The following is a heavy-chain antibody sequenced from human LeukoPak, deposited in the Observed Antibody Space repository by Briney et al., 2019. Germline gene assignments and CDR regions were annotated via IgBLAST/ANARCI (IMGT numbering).Heavy chain of an antibody. V-gene: IGHV3-30*03. J-gene: IGHJ6*02. CDR2: ISYDGRNT. D-gene: IGHD1-26*01. CDR1: GFTFSSYG. Sequence: GGSLRLSCAASGFTFSSYGMHWVRQAPGKGLEWVAVISYDGRNTYYADSVKGRFTISRDNSKNTLYLQMHSLRAEDTAVYYCARDRVRDSGSYSLYYYYGMDVWGQGTTVTVSS. CDR3: ARDRVRDSGSYSLYYYYGMDV.